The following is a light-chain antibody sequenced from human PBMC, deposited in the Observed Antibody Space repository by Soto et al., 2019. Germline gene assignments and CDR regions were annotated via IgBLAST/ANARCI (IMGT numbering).Light chain of an antibody. CDR1: QDISNY. V-gene: IGKV1-39*01. CDR2: DAS. J-gene: IGKJ1*01. CDR3: QQSYSTPRT. Sequence: DIQMTQSPSSLSASVGDRVTITCQASQDISNYLNWYQQKPGKAPKLLIYDASNLETGVPSRFSGSGSGTDFTLTISSLQPADVATYYCQQSYSTPRTFGQGTKVDIK.